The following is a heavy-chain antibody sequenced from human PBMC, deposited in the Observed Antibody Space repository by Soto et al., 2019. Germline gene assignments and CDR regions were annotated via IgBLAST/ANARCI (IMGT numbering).Heavy chain of an antibody. V-gene: IGHV1-69*06. CDR1: GGTFSNYC. CDR3: AREEYYGSGVKFDY. Sequence: QVQLVQSGAEVKKPGSSVRVSCEASGGTFSNYCIIWVRQAPGQGLEWMGVIIPIFGTTNYAQKFQGRVTITADKSTNTAYMELNSLTSEDTAVYYCAREEYYGSGVKFDYWGQGTVVTVSS. J-gene: IGHJ4*02. D-gene: IGHD3-10*01. CDR2: IIPIFGTT.